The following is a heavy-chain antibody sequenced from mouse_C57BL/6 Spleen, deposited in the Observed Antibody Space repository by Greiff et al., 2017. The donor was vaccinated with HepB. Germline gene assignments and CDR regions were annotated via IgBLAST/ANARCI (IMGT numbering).Heavy chain of an antibody. V-gene: IGHV1-69*01. CDR3: ARSPYYSNYGDYAMDY. CDR1: GYTFTSYW. Sequence: QVQLKQPGAELVMPGASVKLSCKASGYTFTSYWMHWVKQRPGQGLEWIGEIDPSDSYTNYNQKFKGKSTLTVDKSSSTAYMQLSSLTSEDSAVYYCARSPYYSNYGDYAMDYWGQGTSVTVSS. D-gene: IGHD2-5*01. J-gene: IGHJ4*01. CDR2: IDPSDSYT.